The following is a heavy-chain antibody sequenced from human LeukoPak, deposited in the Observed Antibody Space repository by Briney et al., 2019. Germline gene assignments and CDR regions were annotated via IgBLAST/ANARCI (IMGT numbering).Heavy chain of an antibody. CDR1: GFTFSSYA. Sequence: GGSLRLSCAASGFTFSSYAMSWVRQAPGKGLEWVSAISGSGGSTYYADSVKGRFTISRDNSKNTLYLQMNSLRAEDTAVYYCAKSGLVAARPGSWFDPWGQGTLVTVSS. CDR3: AKSGLVAARPGSWFDP. J-gene: IGHJ5*02. V-gene: IGHV3-23*01. D-gene: IGHD6-6*01. CDR2: ISGSGGST.